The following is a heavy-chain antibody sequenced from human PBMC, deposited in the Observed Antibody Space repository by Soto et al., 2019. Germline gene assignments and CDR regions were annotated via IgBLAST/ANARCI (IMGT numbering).Heavy chain of an antibody. CDR2: IYYSGST. CDR1: GGSIKSSSYY. V-gene: IGHV4-39*01. J-gene: IGHJ6*02. D-gene: IGHD2-8*01. Sequence: QLQLQESGPGLVKPSENLSLTCSVSGGSIKSSSYYCVWIRQPPGKVRDWIATIYYSGSTDYSPALNSRVTISRATYKTQLSRRLKSVPAADSAVYYCASLGRYTCTNGLAGWGQGTTVTVS. CDR3: ASLGRYTCTNGLAG.